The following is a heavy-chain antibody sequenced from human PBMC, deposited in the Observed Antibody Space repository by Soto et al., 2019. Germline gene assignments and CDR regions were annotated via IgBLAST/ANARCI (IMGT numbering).Heavy chain of an antibody. V-gene: IGHV3-30*03. CDR3: ARPRGTSYYYYGMNV. D-gene: IGHD1-1*01. Sequence: LRLSCAASGFIFSDYGMHWVRQAPGKGLEWVAVISDDGSNQYYADSVKGRFTISRDKSKNTLFLQMNSLRPEDTGVYYCARPRGTSYYYYGMNVWGQGTTVTVSS. CDR1: GFIFSDYG. CDR2: ISDDGSNQ. J-gene: IGHJ6*02.